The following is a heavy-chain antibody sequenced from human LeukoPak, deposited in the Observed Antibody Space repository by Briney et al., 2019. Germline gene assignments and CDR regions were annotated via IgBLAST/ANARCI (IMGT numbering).Heavy chain of an antibody. V-gene: IGHV3-23*01. CDR3: AKVLNYYGSGYFDY. Sequence: GGSLRLSCAASGFTFSNAWMNWVRQAPGKGLEWVSAISGSGGSTHYADPVKGRFTISRNNSKNTLYLQMNSLRAEDTAVYYCAKVLNYYGSGYFDYWGQGTLVTVSS. D-gene: IGHD3-10*01. CDR1: GFTFSNAW. J-gene: IGHJ4*02. CDR2: ISGSGGST.